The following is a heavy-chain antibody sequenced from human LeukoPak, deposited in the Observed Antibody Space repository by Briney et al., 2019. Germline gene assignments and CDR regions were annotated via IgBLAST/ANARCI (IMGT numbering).Heavy chain of an antibody. Sequence: PGGSLRLSCAASGFTFSSYAMHWVRQAPGKGLEWVAVTSYDGSNKYYADSVKGRFTISRDNSKNTLYLQMNSLRAEDTAVYYCARGNDYGGNSRYFDYWGQGTLVTVSS. CDR1: GFTFSSYA. CDR3: ARGNDYGGNSRYFDY. CDR2: TSYDGSNK. V-gene: IGHV3-30-3*01. D-gene: IGHD4-23*01. J-gene: IGHJ4*02.